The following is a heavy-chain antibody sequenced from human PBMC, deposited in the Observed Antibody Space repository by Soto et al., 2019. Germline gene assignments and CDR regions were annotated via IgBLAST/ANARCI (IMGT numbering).Heavy chain of an antibody. J-gene: IGHJ6*02. CDR1: GLTFSSYG. CDR2: ISYDGSNK. CDR3: AKQSVAGYYGMDV. Sequence: GGSLRHSCAASGLTFSSYGMRWVRQAPGKGLEWVAVISYDGSNKYYADSVKGRFTISRDNSKNTLYLQMNSLRAEDTAVYYCAKQSVAGYYGMDVWGQGTTVTVSS. V-gene: IGHV3-30*18. D-gene: IGHD6-19*01.